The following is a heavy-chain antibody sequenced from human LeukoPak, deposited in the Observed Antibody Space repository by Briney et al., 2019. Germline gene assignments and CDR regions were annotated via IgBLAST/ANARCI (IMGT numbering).Heavy chain of an antibody. D-gene: IGHD1-26*01. CDR2: IYYSGST. CDR3: TRGGISGSYN. CDR1: GGPINSYY. J-gene: IGHJ4*02. V-gene: IGHV4-59*01. Sequence: SETLSLTCTVSGGPINSYYWSWIRQPPGKGLEWIGYIYYSGSTNYNPSLKSRVTISVDTSKNQFSLRLNSVTAADTAVYYCTRGGISGSYNWGQGTLVTVSS.